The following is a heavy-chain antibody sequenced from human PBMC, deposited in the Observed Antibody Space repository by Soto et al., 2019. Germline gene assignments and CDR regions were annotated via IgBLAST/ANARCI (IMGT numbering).Heavy chain of an antibody. CDR1: GFTFSDYY. CDR3: ARGVRFCSSTSRYDYMGV. CDR2: ISSSGSTI. Sequence: QVQLVESGGGLVKPGGSMRLSCAASGFTFSDYYMSWIRQAPGKGLEWGSYISSSGSTIYYADSVKGRFTISRDNAKNSLYLEMNSLRAEDTAVYCCARGVRFCSSTSRYDYMGVWGKGTTVTVSS. J-gene: IGHJ6*03. D-gene: IGHD2-2*01. V-gene: IGHV3-11*01.